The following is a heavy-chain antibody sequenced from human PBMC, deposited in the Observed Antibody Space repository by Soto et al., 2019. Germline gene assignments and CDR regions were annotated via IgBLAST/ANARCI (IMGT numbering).Heavy chain of an antibody. V-gene: IGHV4-34*01. CDR3: ARGPYCEIVAGYDRGRFDY. CDR1: GGSFSGYY. J-gene: IGHJ4*02. Sequence: SDTLSLTCDVYGGSFSGYYWSWLRQPPGKGLEWIGEINHSGSTNYNPSLKSRVTISVGTSKNQFSLKLSSVTAAGTAVYYGARGPYCEIVAGYDRGRFDYWGQGTLVTVSS. D-gene: IGHD3-9*01. CDR2: INHSGST.